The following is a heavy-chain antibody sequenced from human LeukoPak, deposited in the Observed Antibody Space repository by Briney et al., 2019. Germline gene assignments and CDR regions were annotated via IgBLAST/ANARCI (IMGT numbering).Heavy chain of an antibody. J-gene: IGHJ6*03. D-gene: IGHD3-22*01. CDR2: ISSSSGYI. Sequence: GGSLRLSCAASGFTFSSYSMNWVRQAPGKGLEWVSSISSSSGYIYYADSMKGRFAISRDNAKNSLYLQMNSLRAEDTAVCYCARERDYYDSGGPYMDVWGKGTTVTVSS. CDR1: GFTFSSYS. V-gene: IGHV3-21*01. CDR3: ARERDYYDSGGPYMDV.